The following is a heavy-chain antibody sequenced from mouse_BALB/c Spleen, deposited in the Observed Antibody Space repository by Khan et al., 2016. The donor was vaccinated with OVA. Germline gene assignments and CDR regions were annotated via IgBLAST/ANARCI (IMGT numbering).Heavy chain of an antibody. CDR2: INSDGSAI. CDR1: GFTFSGFW. Sequence: EVQLLETGGGLVQPGGSRGLSCEGSGFTFSGFWMSWVRQTPGKTLEWIGDINSDGSAINYAPSIKDRFTIFRDNDKSTLYLQMGNVRSEDTATYFCMWVFDYWGQGTTLTVSS. CDR3: MWVFDY. V-gene: IGHV11-2*02. J-gene: IGHJ2*01.